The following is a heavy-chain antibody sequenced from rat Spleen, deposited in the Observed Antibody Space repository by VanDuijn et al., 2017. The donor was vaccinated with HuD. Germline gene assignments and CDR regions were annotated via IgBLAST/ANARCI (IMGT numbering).Heavy chain of an antibody. CDR1: GFTFSDYY. CDR2: ISYDGNNT. Sequence: EVQLVESGGGLVQPGRSMKLSCAASGFTFSDYYMAWVRQAPTKGLEWVATISYDGNNTYYRDSVKGRFTISRDKAKSTLYLQMDSLRSEDTATYYCARPSFGYPFAYWGQGTLVTVSS. V-gene: IGHV5-7*01. CDR3: ARPSFGYPFAY. D-gene: IGHD1-7*01. J-gene: IGHJ3*01.